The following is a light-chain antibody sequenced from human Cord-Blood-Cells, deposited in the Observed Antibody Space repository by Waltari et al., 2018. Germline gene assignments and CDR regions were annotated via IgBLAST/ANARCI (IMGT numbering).Light chain of an antibody. V-gene: IGKV6-21*01. Sequence: EIVLTHSPDFQSVTPKEKVTITCRTSQSIRSSLHWYQQKPDQSPKLLIKYASQCFTGVPSRFSGSGSGTDFTLTINSLEAEDAATYYCHQSSSLPWTFGQGTKVEIK. J-gene: IGKJ1*01. CDR3: HQSSSLPWT. CDR1: QSIRSS. CDR2: YAS.